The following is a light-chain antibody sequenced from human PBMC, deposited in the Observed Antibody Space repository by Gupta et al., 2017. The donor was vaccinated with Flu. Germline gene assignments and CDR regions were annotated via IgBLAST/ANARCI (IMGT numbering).Light chain of an antibody. V-gene: IGKV1-33*01. CDR3: QQYDNLPQVT. J-gene: IGKJ4*01. Sequence: DIQMTQSPPFVSASVGDRVTITCRASQDIDKNLNWYQQKAGKAPNLLIYDASNLEAGVPSRFSGGGSGTEFTLTISSLQPEDVATYYCQQYDNLPQVTFGGGTRVEMK. CDR1: QDIDKN. CDR2: DAS.